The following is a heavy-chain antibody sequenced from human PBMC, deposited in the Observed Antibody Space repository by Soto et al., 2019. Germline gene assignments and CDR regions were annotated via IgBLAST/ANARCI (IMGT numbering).Heavy chain of an antibody. CDR1: GDSVSSNSAA. CDR3: ARELRYFDWLLFDGMDV. CDR2: TYYRSKWYN. J-gene: IGHJ6*02. V-gene: IGHV6-1*01. Sequence: PSQTLSLTCAISGDSVSSNSAAWNWIRQSPSRGLEWLGRTYYRSKWYNDYAVSVKSRITINPDTSKNQFSLQLNSVTPEDTAVYYCARELRYFDWLLFDGMDVWGQGTTVTVS. D-gene: IGHD3-9*01.